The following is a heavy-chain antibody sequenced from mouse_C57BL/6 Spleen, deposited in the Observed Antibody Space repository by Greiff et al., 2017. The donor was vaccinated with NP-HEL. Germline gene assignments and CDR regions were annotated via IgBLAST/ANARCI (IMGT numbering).Heavy chain of an antibody. CDR1: GFTFSSYG. CDR2: ISSGGSYT. D-gene: IGHD1-1*01. Sequence: EVMLVESGGDLVKPGGSLKLSCAASGFTFSSYGMSWVRQTPDKRLEWVATISSGGSYTYYPDSVKGRFTISRDNAKNTLYLQMSSLKSEDTAMYYCARQRATVKDYWGQGTTLTVSS. J-gene: IGHJ2*01. CDR3: ARQRATVKDY. V-gene: IGHV5-6*02.